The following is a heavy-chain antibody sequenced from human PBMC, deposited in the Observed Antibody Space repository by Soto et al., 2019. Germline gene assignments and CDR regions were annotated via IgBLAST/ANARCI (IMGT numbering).Heavy chain of an antibody. CDR2: INSDGSSR. CDR3: ARWDMTTAQYYYFMDV. Sequence: EVQLVESGGGLVQPGGSLRLSCTASGFPLSDYWMHWVRQAPGKGLVWVSRINSDGSSRTYADPVKGRFTISRDNAQNTVYLQMNSLGADDTGAYYCARWDMTTAQYYYFMDVWGKGTTVTVAS. D-gene: IGHD4-17*01. J-gene: IGHJ6*03. V-gene: IGHV3-74*01. CDR1: GFPLSDYW.